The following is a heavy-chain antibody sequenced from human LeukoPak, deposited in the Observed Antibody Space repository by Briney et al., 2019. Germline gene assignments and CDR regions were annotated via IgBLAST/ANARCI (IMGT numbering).Heavy chain of an antibody. J-gene: IGHJ5*02. CDR1: GGSISSYY. CDR2: IYYSGST. Sequence: PSETLSLTCTVSGGSISSYYWVWIRQPPGKGLEWIGYIYYSGSTNYNPSLKSRVTISVDTSKNEFSLKLSTVTAADTAVYYCARGDVRFDPWGQGTLVTVSS. CDR3: ARGDVRFDP. D-gene: IGHD3-16*01. V-gene: IGHV4-59*01.